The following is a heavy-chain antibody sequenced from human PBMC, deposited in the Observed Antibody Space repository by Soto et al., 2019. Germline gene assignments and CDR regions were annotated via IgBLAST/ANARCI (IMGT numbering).Heavy chain of an antibody. Sequence: SETLSLTCTVSGGSISSYYWSWIRQPPGKGLEWIGYIYYSGSTNYNPSLKSRVTISVDTSKNQFSLKLSSVTDADTAVYYCARVPSPFDYYYAMDVWGQGTTVTVSS. CDR2: IYYSGST. CDR1: GGSISSYY. D-gene: IGHD3-16*01. V-gene: IGHV4-59*08. CDR3: ARVPSPFDYYYAMDV. J-gene: IGHJ6*02.